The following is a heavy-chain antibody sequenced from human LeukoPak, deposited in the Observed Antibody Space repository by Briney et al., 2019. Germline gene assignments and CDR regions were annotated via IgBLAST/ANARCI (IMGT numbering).Heavy chain of an antibody. CDR2: INPHSGDT. D-gene: IGHD3-16*01. CDR3: AKDRGPQWWGSFDY. CDR1: GYTFTGYY. J-gene: IGHJ4*02. V-gene: IGHV1-2*02. Sequence: ASVKVSCKASGYTFTGYYIHWVRHAPGRGLEWMGWINPHSGDTNYAQSFQGRVTMTRDTSISTVYMDLSRLRSDDTAVYYCAKDRGPQWWGSFDYWGQGTLVTVSS.